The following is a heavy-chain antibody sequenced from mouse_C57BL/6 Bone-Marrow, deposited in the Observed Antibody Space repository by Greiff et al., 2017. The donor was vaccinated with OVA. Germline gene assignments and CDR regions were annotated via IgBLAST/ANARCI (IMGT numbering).Heavy chain of an antibody. CDR2: IDPENGDT. Sequence: EVQLQQSGAELVRPGASVKLSCTASGFTITDDYMHWVKQRPEQGLEWIGWIDPENGDTEYASKFQGKATITADTSSNTAYLQLSSLTSEDTAVYYCTTLEYFEVWGTGTTVTVSS. CDR3: TTLEYFEV. J-gene: IGHJ1*03. CDR1: GFTITDDY. V-gene: IGHV14-4*01.